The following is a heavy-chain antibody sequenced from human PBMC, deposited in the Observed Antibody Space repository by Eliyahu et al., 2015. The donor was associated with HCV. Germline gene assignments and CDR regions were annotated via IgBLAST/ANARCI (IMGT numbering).Heavy chain of an antibody. CDR3: ARGGYSNGYDY. D-gene: IGHD5-18*01. V-gene: IGHV3-74*01. Sequence: EVQLVESGGGLVQPGGSLRLSCAASGLTFSSYWMHWVRQGPGKGLVWVSRMNPDGSSTSYADSVKGRFTISRDDAKNTLYLQMNSLRAEDTAVYYCARGGYSNGYDYWGQGTLVTVSS. CDR2: MNPDGSST. J-gene: IGHJ4*02. CDR1: GLTFSSYW.